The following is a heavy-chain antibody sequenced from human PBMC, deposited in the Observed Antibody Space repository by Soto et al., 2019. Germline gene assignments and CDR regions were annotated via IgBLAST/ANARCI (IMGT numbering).Heavy chain of an antibody. V-gene: IGHV1-8*01. Sequence: QVQLVQSGAEVREPGASVKVSCKASGYTFTTYDINWVRQATGQGLEWMGWMKPSSGDTGYGQKFQGRVALTRDTSTSTAYMALSGLKSEDTAVYYCVALARWGQGTLVTVSS. D-gene: IGHD6-6*01. CDR1: GYTFTTYD. CDR3: VALAR. CDR2: MKPSSGDT. J-gene: IGHJ4*02.